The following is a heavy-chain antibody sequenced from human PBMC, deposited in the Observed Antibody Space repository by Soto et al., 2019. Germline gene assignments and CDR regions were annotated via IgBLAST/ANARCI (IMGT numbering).Heavy chain of an antibody. CDR1: EFPFNTYA. CDR2: TSIGGNT. Sequence: SMRHSCEACEFPFNTYAMACFSQIPGMGLEWVSTTSIGGNTDLAESVRGRFTVSRDNSKNTLYLQMTNLRVEDAAIYFCARVLRPGLIVPTKSGFDPWGQGTRVTVSS. D-gene: IGHD2-21*01. J-gene: IGHJ5*02. CDR3: ARVLRPGLIVPTKSGFDP. V-gene: IGHV3-23*01.